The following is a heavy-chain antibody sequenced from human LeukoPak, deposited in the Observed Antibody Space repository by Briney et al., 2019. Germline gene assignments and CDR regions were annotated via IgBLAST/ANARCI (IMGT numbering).Heavy chain of an antibody. J-gene: IGHJ6*03. CDR3: ARVKYGSGRKGYYYYFMDV. Sequence: ASVKVSCKASGYTFTSYGINWVRQAAGQGLQWMGWINPKSGNTYYAEDFQGRVTMSRNTSTNTAYMELSSLRSEDTAVYFCARVKYGSGRKGYYYYFMDVWGKGTTVTVSS. V-gene: IGHV1-8*02. CDR1: GYTFTSYG. D-gene: IGHD3-10*01. CDR2: INPKSGNT.